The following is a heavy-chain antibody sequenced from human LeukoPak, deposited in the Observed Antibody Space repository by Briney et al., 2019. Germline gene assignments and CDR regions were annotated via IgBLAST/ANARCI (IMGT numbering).Heavy chain of an antibody. Sequence: GGSLRLSCAASGFTFTTYWMHWVRQAPGKGLVWVSHINSDGSITSYADSVKGRFTISRDNAKDTLYLQMNSLRAEDTAVYYCARDAVDTANAVWGQGTTVTVS. V-gene: IGHV3-74*01. CDR1: GFTFTTYW. J-gene: IGHJ6*02. CDR2: INSDGSIT. D-gene: IGHD5-18*01. CDR3: ARDAVDTANAV.